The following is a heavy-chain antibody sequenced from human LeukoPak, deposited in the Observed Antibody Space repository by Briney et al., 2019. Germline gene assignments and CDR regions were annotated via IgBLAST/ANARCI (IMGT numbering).Heavy chain of an antibody. CDR2: IIPIFGTA. D-gene: IGHD3-10*01. V-gene: IGHV1-69*05. CDR3: ARDRVYYNGSGNNWFDP. CDR1: GGTFSSYA. J-gene: IGHJ5*02. Sequence: ASVKVSCKASGGTFSSYAISWVRQAPGQGLEWMGRIIPIFGTANYAQKFQGRVTITTDESTSTAYMELSSLRSEDTAVYYCARDRVYYNGSGNNWFDPWGQGTLVTVSS.